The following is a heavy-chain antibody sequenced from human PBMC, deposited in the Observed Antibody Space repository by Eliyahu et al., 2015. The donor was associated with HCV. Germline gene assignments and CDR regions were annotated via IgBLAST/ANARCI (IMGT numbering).Heavy chain of an antibody. V-gene: IGHV4-34*01. CDR3: ARALQLESRFDP. D-gene: IGHD1-1*01. CDR2: INHSGST. Sequence: QVQLQQWGAGLLKPSETLSLTCAVYGGSFSGYYWSWIRQPPGKGLEWIGEINHSGSTNYNPSLKSRVTISVDTSKNQFSLKLSSVTAADTAVYYCARALQLESRFDPWGQGTLVTVSS. CDR1: GGSFSGYY. J-gene: IGHJ5*02.